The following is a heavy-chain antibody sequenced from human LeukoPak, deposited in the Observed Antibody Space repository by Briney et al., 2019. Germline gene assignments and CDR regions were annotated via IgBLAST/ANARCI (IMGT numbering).Heavy chain of an antibody. D-gene: IGHD3-22*01. J-gene: IGHJ3*02. Sequence: ASVKVSCKASGYTFTSYAMHWVRQAPGQRLEWMGWINAGNGNTKYSQKFQGRVTITADKSTSTAYMELSSLRSEDTAVYYCARDDSSGSNAFDIWGQGTMVTVSS. V-gene: IGHV1-3*01. CDR3: ARDDSSGSNAFDI. CDR2: INAGNGNT. CDR1: GYTFTSYA.